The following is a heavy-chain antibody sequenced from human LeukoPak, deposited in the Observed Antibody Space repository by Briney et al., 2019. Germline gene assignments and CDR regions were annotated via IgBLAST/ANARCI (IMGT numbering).Heavy chain of an antibody. Sequence: GAPVKVSCKASGYTFTSYDINWVRQATGQGLEWMGWMNPNSGNTGYAQKFQGRVIMTRNTSISTAYMELSSLRSEDTAVYYCARGYYDILTGYPHWGQGTLVTVSS. CDR2: MNPNSGNT. CDR3: ARGYYDILTGYPH. D-gene: IGHD3-9*01. V-gene: IGHV1-8*01. J-gene: IGHJ4*02. CDR1: GYTFTSYD.